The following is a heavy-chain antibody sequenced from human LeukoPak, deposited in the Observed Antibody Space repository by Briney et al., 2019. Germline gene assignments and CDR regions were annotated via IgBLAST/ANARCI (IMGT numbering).Heavy chain of an antibody. V-gene: IGHV4-39*01. CDR2: IYYSGTT. CDR1: GGFISSSAYY. D-gene: IGHD3-3*01. Sequence: SETLSLTCTVSGGFISSSAYYWGWIRQPPGKGLEWIGSIYYSGTTYYNSSLKSRVTISVDTSKNQFSLKLTSVTAADTAVYFCARQIRLTIFGVVISPFDYWGQGTPVTVSS. J-gene: IGHJ4*02. CDR3: ARQIRLTIFGVVISPFDY.